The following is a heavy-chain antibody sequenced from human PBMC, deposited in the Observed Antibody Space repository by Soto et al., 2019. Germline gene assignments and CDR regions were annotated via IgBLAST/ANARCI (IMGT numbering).Heavy chain of an antibody. D-gene: IGHD1-26*01. J-gene: IGHJ4*02. CDR1: GGTFRSYV. Sequence: QVQLVQSGAEVKKPGSSVKVSCKASGGTFRSYVLSWVRQAPGQGLEWMGGIIPIFGTPNYAQKFQGRVTITADESTSTAYMELSSLRSEDTAVYYCAGVFSDEKSKYYFYYWGQGTLVTGSS. CDR2: IIPIFGTP. V-gene: IGHV1-69*01. CDR3: AGVFSDEKSKYYFYY.